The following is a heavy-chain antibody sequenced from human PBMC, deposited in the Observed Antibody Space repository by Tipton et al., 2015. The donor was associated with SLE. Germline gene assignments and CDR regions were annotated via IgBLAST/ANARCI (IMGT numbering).Heavy chain of an antibody. D-gene: IGHD4-17*01. CDR2: IYYSGST. J-gene: IGHJ5*02. CDR1: GGSISSHY. V-gene: IGHV4-59*11. Sequence: TLSLTCTVSGGSISSHYWSWIRQPPGKGLEWIGYIYYSGSTNYNPSLKSRVTISVDTSKNQFSLKLSSVTAADTAVYYCARDMTTVTAWFDPWGQGTLVTVSS. CDR3: ARDMTTVTAWFDP.